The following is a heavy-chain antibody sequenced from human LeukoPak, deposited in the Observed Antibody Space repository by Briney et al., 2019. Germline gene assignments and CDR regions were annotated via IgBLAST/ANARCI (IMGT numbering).Heavy chain of an antibody. CDR3: ARDLGWFHFDS. CDR1: GFTFSSYV. V-gene: IGHV3-30-3*01. CDR2: LSFDGSNE. J-gene: IGHJ4*02. D-gene: IGHD2-15*01. Sequence: PGGSLRLSCAASGFTFSSYVIHWVRQAPGGGLEWVAVLSFDGSNEFYADSVKGRFTISRDNSKNTLFLQMNSLRAEDTAMYYCARDLGWFHFDSWGQGTLVTVSS.